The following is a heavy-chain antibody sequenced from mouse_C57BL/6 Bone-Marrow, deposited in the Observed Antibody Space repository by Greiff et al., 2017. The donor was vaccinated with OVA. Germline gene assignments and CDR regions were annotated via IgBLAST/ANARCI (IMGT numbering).Heavy chain of an antibody. D-gene: IGHD2-5*01. CDR2: IYPGSGST. V-gene: IGHV1-55*01. CDR1: GYTFTSYW. Sequence: QVQLQQPGAELVKPGASVKMSCKASGYTFTSYWITWVKQRPGQGLEWIGDIYPGSGSTNYNEKFKSKATLTVDTSSSTAYMQLSSPTSEDSAVYYCARDYSNYPHYFDYWGQGTTLTVSS. CDR3: ARDYSNYPHYFDY. J-gene: IGHJ2*01.